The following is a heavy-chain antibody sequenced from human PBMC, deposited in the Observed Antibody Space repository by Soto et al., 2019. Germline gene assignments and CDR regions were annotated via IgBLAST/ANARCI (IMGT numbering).Heavy chain of an antibody. Sequence: GGSLRLSCATSGFILSDCAMNWVRQAPGKGLEWVSYISSSSSVIDYADSVKGRFTVSRDNARNSLYLQMNSLRAEDTAVYYCARDLSWGSNWSYYMDCRGKGTTVNVAS. CDR1: GFILSDCA. CDR3: ARDLSWGSNWSYYMDC. J-gene: IGHJ6*03. CDR2: ISSSSSVI. V-gene: IGHV3-48*01. D-gene: IGHD7-27*01.